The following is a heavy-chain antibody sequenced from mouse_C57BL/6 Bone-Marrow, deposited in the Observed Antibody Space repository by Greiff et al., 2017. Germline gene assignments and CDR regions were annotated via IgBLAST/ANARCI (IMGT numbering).Heavy chain of an antibody. CDR3: ARSYDYDDDTMDD. J-gene: IGHJ4*01. CDR1: GYTFTNYW. CDR2: MHPNGGSP. D-gene: IGHD2-4*01. Sequence: QVQLQQPGAELVKPGASVKLSCKASGYTFTNYWMHWVKQRPGQGLEWIGMMHPNGGSPDYNEKFKSEATLSVDKSSRPAYMKISSLTSEDSAVYYCARSYDYDDDTMDDWGQGTSVTVSS. V-gene: IGHV1-64*01.